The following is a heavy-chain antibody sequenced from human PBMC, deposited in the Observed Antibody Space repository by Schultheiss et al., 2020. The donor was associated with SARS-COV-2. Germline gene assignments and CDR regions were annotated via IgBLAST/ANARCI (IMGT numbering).Heavy chain of an antibody. D-gene: IGHD2-2*01. V-gene: IGHV3-9*01. CDR2: ISWNSDSI. CDR1: GFTFDDYA. CDR3: AKDGGVVVPAAAIYYYYYGMDV. J-gene: IGHJ6*02. Sequence: GGSLRLSCAASGFTFDDYAMHWVRQAPGKGLEWVSGISWNSDSIGYADSVKGRFTISRDNAKNSLYLQMNSLRGEDTALYYCAKDGGVVVPAAAIYYYYYGMDVWGQGTTVTVSS.